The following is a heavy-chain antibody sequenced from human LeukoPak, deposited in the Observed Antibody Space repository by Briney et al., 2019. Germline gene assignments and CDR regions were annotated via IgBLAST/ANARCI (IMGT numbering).Heavy chain of an antibody. V-gene: IGHV1-8*03. J-gene: IGHJ6*03. CDR2: INPNSGNT. CDR3: ARSWLRLAIGDYYYYMDV. Sequence: GASVKVSCKASGYTFTGYYMHWVRQAPGQGLEWMGWINPNSGNTGYAQKFQGRVTITRNTSISTAYMELSSLRSEDTAVYYCARSWLRLAIGDYYYYMDVWGKGTTVTVSS. D-gene: IGHD5-12*01. CDR1: GYTFTGYY.